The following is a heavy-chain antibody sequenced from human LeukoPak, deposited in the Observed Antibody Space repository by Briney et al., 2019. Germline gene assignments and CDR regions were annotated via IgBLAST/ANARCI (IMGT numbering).Heavy chain of an antibody. Sequence: ASVKVSCKASGYTFTSYGTSWVRQAPGQGLEWMGWISAYNGNTNYAQKLQGRVTMTTDTSTSTAYMELRSLRSDDTAVYYCARDAFDCSSTSCYERWFDPWGQGTLVTVSS. CDR2: ISAYNGNT. CDR3: ARDAFDCSSTSCYERWFDP. CDR1: GYTFTSYG. V-gene: IGHV1-18*01. D-gene: IGHD2-2*01. J-gene: IGHJ5*02.